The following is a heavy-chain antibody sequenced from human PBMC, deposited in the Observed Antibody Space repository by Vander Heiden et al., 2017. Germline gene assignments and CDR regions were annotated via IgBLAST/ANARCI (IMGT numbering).Heavy chain of an antibody. V-gene: IGHV4-59*01. CDR2: IYYGGST. CDR1: GGSISSYY. CDR3: ARGGGAFDI. Sequence: QVQLQESGPGLVKPSETLSLTCTVSGGSISSYYWSWIRQPPGKGLEWIGYIYYGGSTNYNPSLKSRVTISVDTSKNQFSLKLSSVTAADTAVYYCARGGGAFDIWGQGTMVTVFS. J-gene: IGHJ3*02.